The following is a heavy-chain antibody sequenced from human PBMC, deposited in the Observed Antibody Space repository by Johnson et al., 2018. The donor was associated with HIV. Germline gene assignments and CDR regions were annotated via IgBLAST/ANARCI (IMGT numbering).Heavy chain of an antibody. CDR1: GFTFSSYG. Sequence: VQLVESGGGVVQPGRSLRLSCAASGFTFSSYGMHWVRQAPGKGLEWVAFIRYDGSNKYYADSVKGRFTISRDISKNTLYLQMNSLRAEDTAVYYCAKAQRVDCSGGSCYHDAFDIWGQGTMVTVSS. CDR2: IRYDGSNK. V-gene: IGHV3-30*02. D-gene: IGHD2-15*01. CDR3: AKAQRVDCSGGSCYHDAFDI. J-gene: IGHJ3*02.